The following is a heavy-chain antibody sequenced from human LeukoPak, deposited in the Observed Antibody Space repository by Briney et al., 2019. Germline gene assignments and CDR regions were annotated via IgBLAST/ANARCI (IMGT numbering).Heavy chain of an antibody. CDR1: GFTFSSYS. D-gene: IGHD4-23*01. J-gene: IGHJ4*02. CDR2: ISSSSSYI. V-gene: IGHV3-21*01. CDR3: AKDLTVVTLI. Sequence: GGSLRLSCAASGFTFSSYSMNWVRQASGKGLEWVSSISSSSSYIYYADSVKGRFTISRDNAKNSLYLQMNRLRDEDTAVYYCAKDLTVVTLIWGEGTLVTVSS.